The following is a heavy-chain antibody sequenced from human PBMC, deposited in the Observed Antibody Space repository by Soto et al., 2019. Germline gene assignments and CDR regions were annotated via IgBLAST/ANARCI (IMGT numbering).Heavy chain of an antibody. CDR2: INPRTGGT. Sequence: QVRLVQSGAEVKKPGASVSLSCQASGYKFTGFFVHWVRLAPGQGLEWMGWINPRTGGTNSAQKFQGRVKLTTDTTSSTAFMELNRLVSHDTAVYYCSSRDDNSESPMDYWGQGTLVTVSS. D-gene: IGHD3-10*01. CDR3: SSRDDNSESPMDY. V-gene: IGHV1-2*02. CDR1: GYKFTGFF. J-gene: IGHJ4*02.